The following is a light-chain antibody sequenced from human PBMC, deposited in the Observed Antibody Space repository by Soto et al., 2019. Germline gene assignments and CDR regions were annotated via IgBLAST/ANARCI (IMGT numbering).Light chain of an antibody. V-gene: IGLV1-40*01. CDR3: QSYDSSLSGWV. CDR1: NSNIGAGYD. J-gene: IGLJ3*02. CDR2: GNS. Sequence: QSVLTQPPSESGSPGQRVTIYCTVYNSNIGAGYDVHWYQQLPGTAPKLLIYGNSNRPSGVPDRFSASKSGTSASLAITGLQAEDEADYSCQSYDSSLSGWVFGGGTKLTVL.